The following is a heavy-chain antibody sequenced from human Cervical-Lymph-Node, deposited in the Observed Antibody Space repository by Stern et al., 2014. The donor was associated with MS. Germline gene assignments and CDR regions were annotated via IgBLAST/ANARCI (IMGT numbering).Heavy chain of an antibody. J-gene: IGHJ6*02. CDR2: VNSPGTT. CDR3: ARRRGGYYYGMDV. Sequence: DQLVESGPGLVKPSETLSLTCTVSGGSISSYYWSWIRQPPGKGLDWIGYVNSPGTTNYTPSLKSRVPISLDTPKNQFPLKLGFVTAADTAVYYCARRRGGYYYGMDVWGQGTTVTVSS. V-gene: IGHV4-59*08. D-gene: IGHD3-16*01. CDR1: GGSISSYY.